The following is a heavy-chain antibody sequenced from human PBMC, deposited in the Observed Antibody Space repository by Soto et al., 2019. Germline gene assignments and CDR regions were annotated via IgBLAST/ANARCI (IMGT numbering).Heavy chain of an antibody. CDR1: GGSISSSSYY. J-gene: IGHJ4*02. CDR2: IYYSGST. V-gene: IGHV4-39*01. CDR3: ARHEVHCSGGSCRNFDY. D-gene: IGHD2-15*01. Sequence: QLQLQESGPGLVKPSETLSLTCTVSGGSISSSSYYWGWIRQPPGKGLEWIGSIYYSGSTYYNPSLKSRVTISVDTSKNQFSLKLSSVTAADTAVYYCARHEVHCSGGSCRNFDYWGQGTLVTVSS.